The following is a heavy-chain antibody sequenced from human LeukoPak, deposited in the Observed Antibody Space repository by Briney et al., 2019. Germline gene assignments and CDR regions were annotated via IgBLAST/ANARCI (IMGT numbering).Heavy chain of an antibody. Sequence: PGGSLRLSCAASGFTFDDYGMSWVRQAPGKGLEWVSGINWNGGSKGYADSVKGRFTISRDNAKNSLYLQMNSLRAEDTAFYYCARGHSEAYFLTALIFFDCWGQGTLVTVSS. CDR3: ARGHSEAYFLTALIFFDC. CDR2: INWNGGSK. D-gene: IGHD3/OR15-3a*01. CDR1: GFTFDDYG. V-gene: IGHV3-20*04. J-gene: IGHJ4*02.